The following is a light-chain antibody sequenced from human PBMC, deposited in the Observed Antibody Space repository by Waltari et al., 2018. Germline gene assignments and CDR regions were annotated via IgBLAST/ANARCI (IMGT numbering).Light chain of an antibody. V-gene: IGLV2-14*01. J-gene: IGLJ1*01. CDR2: EVT. Sequence: QSALTQPASVSGSPGPPITIYCTGTSSDIGTYNYVSWYQQHPGKAPKLMIYEVTKRPSGVSDRFSGSKSGNTASLIISGLLAEDESDYYCSSHTTSSTYVFGTGTKVTVL. CDR3: SSHTTSSTYV. CDR1: SSDIGTYNY.